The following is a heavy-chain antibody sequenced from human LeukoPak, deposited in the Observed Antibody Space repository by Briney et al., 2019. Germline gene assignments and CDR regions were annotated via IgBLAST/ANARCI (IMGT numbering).Heavy chain of an antibody. D-gene: IGHD1-26*01. CDR2: IYSGGST. CDR1: GFTVSSNY. CDR3: ARNSGSYKYLFDY. Sequence: GGSLRLSCAASGFTVSSNYMSWVRQAPGKGLEWVSVIYSGGSTYYADSVKGRFTISRDNSKNTLYLQMNSLRAEDTAVYYCARNSGSYKYLFDYWGQGTLVTVSS. J-gene: IGHJ4*02. V-gene: IGHV3-53*01.